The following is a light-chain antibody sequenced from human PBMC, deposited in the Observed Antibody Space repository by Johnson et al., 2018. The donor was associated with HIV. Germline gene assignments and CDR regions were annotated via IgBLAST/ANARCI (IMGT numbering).Light chain of an antibody. CDR2: ENN. CDR1: SSNIGNTY. V-gene: IGLV1-51*02. J-gene: IGLJ1*01. Sequence: QSVLTPPPSVSAAPGQKVTISCSGSSSNIGNTYVSWYQQLPGTAPKLLIYENNKRPSGIPDRFSGSKSGSSATLGITGLQTGDEADYYCGTWDSSLSAGVFGTGTKVTVL. CDR3: GTWDSSLSAGV.